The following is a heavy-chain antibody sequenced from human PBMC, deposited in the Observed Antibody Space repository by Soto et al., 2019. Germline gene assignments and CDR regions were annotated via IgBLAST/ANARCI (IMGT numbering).Heavy chain of an antibody. Sequence: ASVKVSCKSSGYSFSNYNFCWVRQAPGQGLEWLGWISGYNGNTNYAQKLQGRVTMTTDSFTSTAYMELRSLRSDDTAVYYCARGFDYYDSSGYYPFDYWGQGTLVTVSS. V-gene: IGHV1-18*01. CDR1: GYSFSNYN. CDR3: ARGFDYYDSSGYYPFDY. D-gene: IGHD3-22*01. J-gene: IGHJ4*02. CDR2: ISGYNGNT.